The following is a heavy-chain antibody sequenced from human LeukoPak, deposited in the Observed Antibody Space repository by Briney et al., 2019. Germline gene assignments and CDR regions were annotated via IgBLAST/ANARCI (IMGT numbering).Heavy chain of an antibody. CDR1: GYTFTSYY. Sequence: SVKVSCKASGYTFTSYYMHWVRQAPGQGLEWMGRIIPIFGTENYAQKFQGRVTITTDESTSAAYMELSSLRSEDTAVYYCARPIAAAGNDAFDIWGQGTMVTVSS. CDR2: IIPIFGTE. CDR3: ARPIAAAGNDAFDI. J-gene: IGHJ3*02. D-gene: IGHD6-13*01. V-gene: IGHV1-69*05.